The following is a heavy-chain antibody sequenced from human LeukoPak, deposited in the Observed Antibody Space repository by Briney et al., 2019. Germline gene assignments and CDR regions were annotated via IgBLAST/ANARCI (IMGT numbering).Heavy chain of an antibody. CDR1: GFTVSSSY. CDR3: AHRKATSWAHDY. CDR2: IYSGGSGST. J-gene: IGHJ4*02. V-gene: IGHV3-53*01. Sequence: PGGSLRLSCAASGFTVSSSYMSWVRQAPGKGVGWVSVIYSGGSGSTYYADSVKGRFTISRDNSKNTLNLQMNSLRAEDTAVYYCAHRKATSWAHDYWGQGTLVTVSS. D-gene: IGHD2-2*01.